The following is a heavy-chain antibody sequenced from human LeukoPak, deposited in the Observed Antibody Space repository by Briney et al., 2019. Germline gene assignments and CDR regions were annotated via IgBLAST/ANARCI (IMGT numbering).Heavy chain of an antibody. CDR1: GFTFSSYA. V-gene: IGHV3-23*01. J-gene: IGHJ4*02. D-gene: IGHD2-15*01. CDR3: AKDRYYCSGGSCYPSYFDY. CDR2: ISGRGGST. Sequence: GGSLRLSCAASGFTFSSYAMSWVRPAPGRGLEWVSAISGRGGSTYNADAGKGRLTMTKYNAKNTRYLQMNSLRAEDTAVYYCAKDRYYCSGGSCYPSYFDYWGQGTLVTVSS.